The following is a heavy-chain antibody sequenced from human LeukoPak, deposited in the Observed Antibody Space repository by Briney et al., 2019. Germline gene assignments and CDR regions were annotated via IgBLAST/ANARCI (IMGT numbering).Heavy chain of an antibody. Sequence: ASVKVSCKASGYTFTSYYMHWVRQAPGQGLEWMGIINPSGDSTNYAQKFQGRVTMTRDTSTSTVYMELSSLRSEDTAIYYCARRYSGSYGGLDYWGQGTLVTASS. J-gene: IGHJ4*02. CDR2: INPSGDST. CDR3: ARRYSGSYGGLDY. CDR1: GYTFTSYY. D-gene: IGHD1-26*01. V-gene: IGHV1-46*01.